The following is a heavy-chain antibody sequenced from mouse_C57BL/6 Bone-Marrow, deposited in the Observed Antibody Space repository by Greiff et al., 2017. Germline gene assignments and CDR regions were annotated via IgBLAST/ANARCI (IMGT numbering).Heavy chain of an antibody. D-gene: IGHD1-1*01. CDR2: ISDGGSYT. Sequence: EVHLVESGGGLVKPGGSLKLSCAASGFTFSSYAMSWVRQTPDKRLEWVATISDGGSYTYYPDNVKGRFTISRDNAKNNLYLQMSHLKSEDTAMYYCARDYYGSSYDYWGQGTTLTVSS. CDR3: ARDYYGSSYDY. J-gene: IGHJ2*01. V-gene: IGHV5-4*01. CDR1: GFTFSSYA.